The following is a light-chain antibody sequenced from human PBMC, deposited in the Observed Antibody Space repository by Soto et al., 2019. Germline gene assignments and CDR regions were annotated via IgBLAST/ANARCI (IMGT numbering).Light chain of an antibody. V-gene: IGKV1-39*01. CDR3: QQSYSSPTWT. J-gene: IGKJ1*01. CDR2: AGS. Sequence: DIQMTQAPSSLSASVGDRVTITCRASQNIGNYLHWYQQKPGKPPKVLIYAGSNLQTGVPSRFSGSGSGTDFTLTISSLQPEDFATFYCQQSYSSPTWTFGQGTKVEFK. CDR1: QNIGNY.